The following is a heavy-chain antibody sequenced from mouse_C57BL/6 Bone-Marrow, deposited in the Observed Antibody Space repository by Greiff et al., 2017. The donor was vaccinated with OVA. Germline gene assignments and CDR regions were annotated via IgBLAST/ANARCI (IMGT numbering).Heavy chain of an antibody. CDR1: GYSITSGYY. D-gene: IGHD4-1*01. V-gene: IGHV3-6*01. J-gene: IGHJ1*03. CDR3: ARGLGGGWYFDV. Sequence: EVQLVESGPGLVKPSQSLSLTCSVTGYSITSGYYWNWIRQFPGNKLEWMGYISYDGSNNYNPSLKNRISITRDTSKNQFFLKLNSVTTEDTATDYCARGLGGGWYFDVWGTGTTVTVSS. CDR2: ISYDGSN.